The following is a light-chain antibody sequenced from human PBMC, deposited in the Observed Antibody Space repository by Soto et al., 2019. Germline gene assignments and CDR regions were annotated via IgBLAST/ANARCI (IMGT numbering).Light chain of an antibody. CDR2: GAS. Sequence: DIQMTQSPSTLSASVGDSVTITCRASLTISTYLNWYQQTPGTVPKLLVYGASSLQKGVPSRFSGSGSRTHFALTISNLQPEDFATYYCQQSYSTPWTFGQGTRVEIK. CDR1: LTISTY. J-gene: IGKJ1*01. CDR3: QQSYSTPWT. V-gene: IGKV1-39*01.